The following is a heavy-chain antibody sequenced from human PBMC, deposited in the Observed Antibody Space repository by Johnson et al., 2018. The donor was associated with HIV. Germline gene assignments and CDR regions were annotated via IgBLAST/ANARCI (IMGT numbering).Heavy chain of an antibody. V-gene: IGHV3-9*01. CDR1: GFTFDDYA. J-gene: IGHJ3*02. D-gene: IGHD3-10*01. Sequence: VQLVESGGGLVQPGRSLRLSCAASGFTFDDYAMHWVRQVPGKGLEWVSGISWNSGSIGYADSVKGRFTISRDNAKNSLYLQMNSLRVEDTALYYCAKGYGSGSYYNGNAFDIWGQGTLVTVSS. CDR3: AKGYGSGSYYNGNAFDI. CDR2: ISWNSGSI.